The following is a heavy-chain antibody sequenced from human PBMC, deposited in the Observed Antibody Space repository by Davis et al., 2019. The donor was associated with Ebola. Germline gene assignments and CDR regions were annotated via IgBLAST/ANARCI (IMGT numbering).Heavy chain of an antibody. CDR1: GFDFNTYG. Sequence: GGSLRLSCAASGFDFNTYGMHWVRQAPGKGLEWVAVIWYDGVNIYYADSVKGRFTISRDNTKNSLSLQMHSLRVEDSGLYYCVKGPSHFYFGMDVWGRGTTVTVSS. CDR3: VKGPSHFYFGMDV. V-gene: IGHV3-33*03. CDR2: IWYDGVNI. J-gene: IGHJ6*02.